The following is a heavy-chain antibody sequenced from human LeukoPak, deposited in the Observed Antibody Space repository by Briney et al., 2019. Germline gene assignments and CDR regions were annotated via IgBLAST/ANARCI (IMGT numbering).Heavy chain of an antibody. CDR2: IIPILGIA. CDR3: ARDLEVRGVMVNAFDI. J-gene: IGHJ3*02. Sequence: ASVEVSCKASGGTFSSYAISWVRQAPGQGLEWMGMIIPILGIANYAQKFQGRVTITADKSTSTAYMELSSLRSEDTAVYYCARDLEVRGVMVNAFDIWGQGTMVTVSS. CDR1: GGTFSSYA. V-gene: IGHV1-69*04. D-gene: IGHD3-10*01.